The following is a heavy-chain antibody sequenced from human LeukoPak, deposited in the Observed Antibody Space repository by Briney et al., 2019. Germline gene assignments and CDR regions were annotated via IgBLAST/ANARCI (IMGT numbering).Heavy chain of an antibody. V-gene: IGHV4-61*02. CDR2: IYTSGST. Sequence: SETLSITCTVSGGSISSGSYYWSWIRQPPGKGLEWIGRIYTSGSTNYNPSLKSRVTISVDTSKNQFSLKLSSVTAADTAVYYCARESVTMVRGASVQVDYWGQGTLVTVSS. CDR1: GGSISSGSYY. D-gene: IGHD3-10*01. CDR3: ARESVTMVRGASVQVDY. J-gene: IGHJ4*02.